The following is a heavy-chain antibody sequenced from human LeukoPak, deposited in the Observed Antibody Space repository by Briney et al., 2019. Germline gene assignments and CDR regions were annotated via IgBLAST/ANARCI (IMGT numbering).Heavy chain of an antibody. CDR3: ARRYSSSWFNWFDP. CDR2: IYHSGST. J-gene: IGHJ5*02. Sequence: SETLSLTCTVSGGSISSSSYYWGWIRQPPGKGLEWIGSIYHSGSTYYNPSLKSRVTISVDTSKNQFSLKLSSVTAADTAVYYCARRYSSSWFNWFDPWGQGTLVTVSS. V-gene: IGHV4-39*01. CDR1: GGSISSSSYY. D-gene: IGHD6-13*01.